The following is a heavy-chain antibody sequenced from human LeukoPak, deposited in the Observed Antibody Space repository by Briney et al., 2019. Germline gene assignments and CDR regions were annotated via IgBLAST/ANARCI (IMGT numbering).Heavy chain of an antibody. Sequence: ASVKVSCKASGYTFTGYYMHWVRQAPRQGLEWMGWINPNSGGTNYAQKFQGRVTMTRDTSISTAYMELSRLRSDDTAVYYCAREGAMVRGVYYYCMDVWGKGTTVTISS. CDR3: AREGAMVRGVYYYCMDV. V-gene: IGHV1-2*02. J-gene: IGHJ6*03. CDR1: GYTFTGYY. CDR2: INPNSGGT. D-gene: IGHD3-10*01.